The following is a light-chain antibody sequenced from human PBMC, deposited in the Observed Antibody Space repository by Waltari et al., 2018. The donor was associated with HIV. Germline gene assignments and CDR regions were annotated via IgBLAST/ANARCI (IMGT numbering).Light chain of an antibody. J-gene: IGKJ1*01. Sequence: EVVLTQSPATLSLSPGERATFSCRASQSVSSYLAWYQQRPGQAPRLLIYDASNRATGIPARFSGSGSGTDFTLTISSLESEDFAVYYCQQRSNWPTWTFGQGTKVEIK. CDR3: QQRSNWPTWT. V-gene: IGKV3-11*01. CDR2: DAS. CDR1: QSVSSY.